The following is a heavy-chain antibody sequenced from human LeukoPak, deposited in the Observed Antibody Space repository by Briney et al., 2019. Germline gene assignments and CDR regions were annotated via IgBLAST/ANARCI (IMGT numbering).Heavy chain of an antibody. Sequence: PGGSLRLSCAASGFTFSSYSMNWVRQAPGKGLEWVSYISSSSSIIYYADSLKGRFTISRDNAKNSLHLQMNSLRDEDTAGYYCARGRPSDYWGQGTLVTVSS. CDR1: GFTFSSYS. CDR3: ARGRPSDY. V-gene: IGHV3-48*02. CDR2: ISSSSSII. J-gene: IGHJ4*02.